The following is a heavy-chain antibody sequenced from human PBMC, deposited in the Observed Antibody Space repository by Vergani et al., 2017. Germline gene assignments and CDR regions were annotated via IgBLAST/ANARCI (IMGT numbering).Heavy chain of an antibody. V-gene: IGHV3-33*01. J-gene: IGHJ6*02. Sequence: QVQLVESGGGVVQPGRSLRLSCAASGFTFSSYGMHWVRQAPGKGREWVAVIWYDGSNKYYADSVKGRFTISRDNSKNTLYLQMNSLRAEDTALYYCARDGDRPGLGYYYGMDVWGQGTTVTVSS. CDR3: ARDGDRPGLGYYYGMDV. CDR1: GFTFSSYG. D-gene: IGHD7-27*01. CDR2: IWYDGSNK.